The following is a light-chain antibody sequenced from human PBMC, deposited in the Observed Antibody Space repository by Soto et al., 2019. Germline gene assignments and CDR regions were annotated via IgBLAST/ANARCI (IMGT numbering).Light chain of an antibody. Sequence: EVVLTQSPGTRSLSPGERATLSCRASQSVSNNYFAWYQQKPGQAPRLLIFGSSDRATGIPDRFSGSGSGTDFTITISRLEPEDFAVYYCQQYGSAPPYTFVQGNKLEIK. CDR2: GSS. CDR1: QSVSNNY. CDR3: QQYGSAPPYT. V-gene: IGKV3-20*01. J-gene: IGKJ2*01.